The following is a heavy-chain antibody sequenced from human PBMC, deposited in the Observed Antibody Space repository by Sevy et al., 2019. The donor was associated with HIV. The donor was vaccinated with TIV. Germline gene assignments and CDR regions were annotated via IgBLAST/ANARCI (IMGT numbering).Heavy chain of an antibody. CDR2: FDPEDGEP. CDR1: GNTLSDLS. V-gene: IGHV1-24*01. Sequence: ASVKVSCKVSGNTLSDLSMHWVRQSPGKGFEWIGGFDPEDGEPIYARKFQGRVTVTEDTSTDTAYMELSSLRSEDTAVYYCASVGYYESTAHKQDLGGYWGQGTLITVSS. D-gene: IGHD3-16*01. J-gene: IGHJ4*02. CDR3: ASVGYYESTAHKQDLGGY.